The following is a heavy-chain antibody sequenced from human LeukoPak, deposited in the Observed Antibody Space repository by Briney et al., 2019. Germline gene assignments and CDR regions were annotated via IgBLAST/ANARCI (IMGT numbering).Heavy chain of an antibody. CDR1: GYTFTGYY. CDR3: AREYFYRQLALGTHYYYYGMDV. CDR2: INPNSGGT. D-gene: IGHD6-13*01. V-gene: IGHV1-2*04. Sequence: ASVKVSCKASGYTFTGYYMHWVRQAPGQGLEWMGWINPNSGGTNYAQKFQGWVTMTRDTSISTAYMELSRLRSDDTAVYYCAREYFYRQLALGTHYYYYGMDVWGQGTTVTVSS. J-gene: IGHJ6*02.